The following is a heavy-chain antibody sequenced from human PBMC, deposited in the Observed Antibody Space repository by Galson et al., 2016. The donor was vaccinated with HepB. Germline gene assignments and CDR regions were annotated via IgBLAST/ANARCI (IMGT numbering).Heavy chain of an antibody. CDR1: GFTFSDYY. D-gene: IGHD3-3*01. J-gene: IGHJ5*02. CDR3: AGGSVWSGFYYNWFDP. CDR2: ISSSGTTI. Sequence: SLRLSCAASGFTFSDYYMSWIRQAPGKGLEWISYISSSGTTIYYRDSVKGRFTISRDNAKNSLYLQMNIMRVEDTAVYYCAGGSVWSGFYYNWFDPWGQGTLVTVSS. V-gene: IGHV3-11*01.